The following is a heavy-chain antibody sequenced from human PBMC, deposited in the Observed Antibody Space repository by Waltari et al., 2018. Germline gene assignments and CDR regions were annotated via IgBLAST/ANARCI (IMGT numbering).Heavy chain of an antibody. CDR2: ISYDGSNK. Sequence: QVQLVESGGGVVQPGRSLRLSCAASGFTFSSYAMPWVRQAPGKGLEWVAVISYDGSNKYYADSVKGRFTISRDNSKNTLYLQMNSLRAEDTAVYYCARVPEDFWSGLDYWGQGTLVTVSS. D-gene: IGHD3-3*01. CDR3: ARVPEDFWSGLDY. J-gene: IGHJ4*02. CDR1: GFTFSSYA. V-gene: IGHV3-30-3*01.